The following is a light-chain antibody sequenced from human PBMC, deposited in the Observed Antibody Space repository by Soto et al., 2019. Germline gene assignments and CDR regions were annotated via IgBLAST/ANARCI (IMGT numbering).Light chain of an antibody. CDR1: QSLNSL. CDR2: DAS. CDR3: QQYISYSSWT. J-gene: IGKJ1*01. V-gene: IGKV1-5*01. Sequence: DIQMTQSPSTLSASVGDRVTITCRASQSLNSLLAWYQQKPGRAPKLLIYDASPLESGVPSRFSGSGSGTELTLTISSLQTDDFATYYCQQYISYSSWTFGQGTKVEIK.